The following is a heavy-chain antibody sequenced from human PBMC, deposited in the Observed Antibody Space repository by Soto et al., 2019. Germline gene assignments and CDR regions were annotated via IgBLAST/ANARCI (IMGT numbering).Heavy chain of an antibody. CDR1: GFTFSDHY. CDR3: AREFMTTVTYFDY. CDR2: TRNKANSFTT. Sequence: GSLRLSCAASGFTFSDHYMDWVRQAPGKGLEWVGRTRNKANSFTTEYAASVKGRFTIFRDDPKNSLYLQMSSLKTEDTAMYYCAREFMTTVTYFDYWGQGTLVTVSS. J-gene: IGHJ4*02. D-gene: IGHD4-17*01. V-gene: IGHV3-72*01.